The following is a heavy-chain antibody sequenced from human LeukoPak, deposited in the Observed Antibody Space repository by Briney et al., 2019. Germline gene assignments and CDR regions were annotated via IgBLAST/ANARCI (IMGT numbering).Heavy chain of an antibody. V-gene: IGHV3-30*04. J-gene: IGHJ4*02. CDR1: GFTFSSYA. CDR3: AKLGSGSYTPFDY. D-gene: IGHD3-10*01. Sequence: GGSLRLSCAASGFTFSSYAMHWVRQAPGKGLEWVAVISYDGSNKYYADSVKGRFTISRDNSKNTLYLQMNSLRAEDTAVYYCAKLGSGSYTPFDYWGQGTLVTVSS. CDR2: ISYDGSNK.